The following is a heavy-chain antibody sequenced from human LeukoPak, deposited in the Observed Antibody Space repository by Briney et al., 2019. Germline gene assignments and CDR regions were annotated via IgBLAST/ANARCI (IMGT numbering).Heavy chain of an antibody. Sequence: KPSETLSLTCTVSGGSISSSSYYWGWIRQPPGKGLEWIGSFYHNGDTYYNPSLKSRVTISLDTSKNQFSLKLISVTAADTAMYYCAGPRSWDLSDMSVWGIGTAVTVSS. V-gene: IGHV4-39*07. CDR1: GGSISSSSYY. CDR2: FYHNGDT. J-gene: IGHJ6*03. D-gene: IGHD1-26*01. CDR3: AGPRSWDLSDMSV.